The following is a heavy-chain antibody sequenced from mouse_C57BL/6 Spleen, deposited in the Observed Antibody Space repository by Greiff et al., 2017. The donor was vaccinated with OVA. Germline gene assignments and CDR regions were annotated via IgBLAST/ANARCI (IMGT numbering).Heavy chain of an antibody. CDR3: ARSGLLLRDFDV. D-gene: IGHD1-1*01. V-gene: IGHV1-39*01. CDR1: GYSFTDYN. Sequence: EVKLLESGPELVKPGASVKISCKASGYSFTDYNMNWVKQSHGKSLEWIGVINPDYGTTSYKQKFKGKATLTVDQSSSTAYMQLNSLTSEDSAVYYCARSGLLLRDFDVWGKGTTVTVSS. CDR2: INPDYGTT. J-gene: IGHJ1*03.